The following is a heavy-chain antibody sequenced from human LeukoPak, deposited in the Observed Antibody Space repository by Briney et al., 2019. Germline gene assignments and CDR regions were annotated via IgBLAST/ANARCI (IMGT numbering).Heavy chain of an antibody. Sequence: SETLSLTCSVSGGAIGSSSYYWGWIRQPPGKGLEWIGSIYYSGKVYYNSSLKSRVTISVDTSKNQFSLRLCSLTAADTAVYYCASARGLYQLLFDYWGQGTLVTVSS. D-gene: IGHD2-2*01. CDR1: GGAIGSSSYY. J-gene: IGHJ4*02. CDR2: IYYSGKV. V-gene: IGHV4-39*07. CDR3: ASARGLYQLLFDY.